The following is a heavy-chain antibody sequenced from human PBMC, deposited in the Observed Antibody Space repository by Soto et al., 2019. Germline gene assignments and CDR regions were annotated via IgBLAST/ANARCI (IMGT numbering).Heavy chain of an antibody. J-gene: IGHJ1*01. CDR1: GYTFTGYY. CDR3: ARQDIVVVPAATSQAEYFQH. D-gene: IGHD2-2*01. Sequence: GASVKVSCKASGYTFTGYYMHWVRQAPGQGLEWMGWINPNSGGTNYAQKLQGWVTMTRDTSISTAYMELSRLRSDDTAVYYCARQDIVVVPAATSQAEYFQHWGQGTLVTVSS. V-gene: IGHV1-2*04. CDR2: INPNSGGT.